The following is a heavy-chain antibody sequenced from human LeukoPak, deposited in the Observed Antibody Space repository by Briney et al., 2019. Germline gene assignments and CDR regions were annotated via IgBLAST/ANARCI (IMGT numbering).Heavy chain of an antibody. CDR1: GGSISSYY. Sequence: SETLSLTCTVSGGSISSYYWSWIRQPPGKGLEWIGEINHSGSTNYNPSLKSRVTISVDTSKNQFSLKLSSVTAADTAVYYCAREGGSWYGRWSIDYWGQGTLVTVSS. CDR2: INHSGST. J-gene: IGHJ4*02. CDR3: AREGGSWYGRWSIDY. D-gene: IGHD6-13*01. V-gene: IGHV4-34*01.